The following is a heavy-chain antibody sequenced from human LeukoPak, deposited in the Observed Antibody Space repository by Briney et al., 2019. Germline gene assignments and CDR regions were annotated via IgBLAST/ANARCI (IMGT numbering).Heavy chain of an antibody. CDR1: GGSISSYY. CDR2: IYYSGST. D-gene: IGHD4-17*01. J-gene: IGHJ4*02. V-gene: IGHV4-59*01. Sequence: PSETLSLTCTVSGGSISSYYWSWIRQPPGKGLERIGYIYYSGSTNYNPSLKSRVTISVDTSKNQFSLKLSSVTAADTAVYYCARTYGDYYLRFLTFDYWGQGTLVTVSS. CDR3: ARTYGDYYLRFLTFDY.